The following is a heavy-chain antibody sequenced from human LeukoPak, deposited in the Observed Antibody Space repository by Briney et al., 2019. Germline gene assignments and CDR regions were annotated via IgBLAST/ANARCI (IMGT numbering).Heavy chain of an antibody. CDR1: GFTFSNYA. Sequence: GGSLRLSCAASGFTFSNYAMSWVRQAPGKGLVWVSRINTDGSSTSYADSVKGRFTISRDNAKNTLYLQMNSLRAEDTAVYYCARGATDFDYWGQGTLVTVSS. CDR2: INTDGSST. J-gene: IGHJ4*02. CDR3: ARGATDFDY. D-gene: IGHD5-24*01. V-gene: IGHV3-74*01.